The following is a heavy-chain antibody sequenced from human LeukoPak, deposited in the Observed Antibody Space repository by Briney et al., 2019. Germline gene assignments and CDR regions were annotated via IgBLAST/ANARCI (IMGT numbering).Heavy chain of an antibody. CDR2: IYYSGST. Sequence: SETLSLTCTVSGGSISSYYWSWIRQPPGKGLEWIGYIYYSGSTKYNPSLESRVTISVDTSKNQFSLKLSSVTAADTAMYYCARQYGSGSYSTFDIWGQGTKVTVSS. J-gene: IGHJ3*02. V-gene: IGHV4-59*08. CDR3: ARQYGSGSYSTFDI. D-gene: IGHD3-10*01. CDR1: GGSISSYY.